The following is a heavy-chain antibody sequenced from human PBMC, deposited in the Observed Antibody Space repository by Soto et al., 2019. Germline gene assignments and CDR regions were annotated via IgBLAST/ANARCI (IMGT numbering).Heavy chain of an antibody. CDR1: GYILSSYG. D-gene: IGHD6-13*01. CDR2: VSAYNGNT. Sequence: GXSVKVSCKASGYILSSYGISWVRQAPGQGLEWMGWVSAYNGNTNYPQKLQGRVTMTTDTSTSTAYLQWSGLKASDTAMYYCARLDSSSWYHFDSWGQGTLVTVSS. CDR3: ARLDSSSWYHFDS. J-gene: IGHJ4*02. V-gene: IGHV1-18*01.